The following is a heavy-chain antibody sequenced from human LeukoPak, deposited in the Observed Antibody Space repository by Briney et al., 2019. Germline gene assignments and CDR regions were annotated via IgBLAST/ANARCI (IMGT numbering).Heavy chain of an antibody. D-gene: IGHD3-22*01. Sequence: SETLSLTCTVSGGSISSYYWSWMRQPPGKGLEWIGYIYYSGSNNYNPSLKSLVTISVDTSKNHFSLKLSSVTAADTAMYYCARVVWVSYDSSGYYYLDYWGQGTLVTVSS. CDR1: GGSISSYY. CDR2: IYYSGSN. CDR3: ARVVWVSYDSSGYYYLDY. J-gene: IGHJ4*02. V-gene: IGHV4-59*01.